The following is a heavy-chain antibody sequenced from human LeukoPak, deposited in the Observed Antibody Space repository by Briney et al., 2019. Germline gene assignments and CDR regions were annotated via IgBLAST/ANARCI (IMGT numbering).Heavy chain of an antibody. CDR1: GFTFDNYA. J-gene: IGHJ4*02. Sequence: GGSLRLSCAASGFTFDNYAMSWVRQAPGKGLEWVSTIRGSGGSTYYADSVKGRFTISRDNAKNSLYLQMDSLRAEDTAVYYCARGLLDRYYFDYWGQGTLVTVSS. CDR3: ARGLLDRYYFDY. CDR2: IRGSGGST. D-gene: IGHD1-1*01. V-gene: IGHV3-23*01.